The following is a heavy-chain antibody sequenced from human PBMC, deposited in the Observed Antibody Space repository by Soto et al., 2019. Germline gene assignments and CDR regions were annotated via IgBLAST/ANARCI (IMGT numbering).Heavy chain of an antibody. CDR2: IIPILGIA. Sequence: SVKGSCKASGGTFSNYAISWVRQAPGQGLEWMGRIIPILGIANYAQKFQGRVTITADKSTSTAYMELSSLRSEDTAVYYCARGGIVVVTYFDYWGQGTLVTVSS. D-gene: IGHD3-22*01. V-gene: IGHV1-69*04. CDR3: ARGGIVVVTYFDY. J-gene: IGHJ4*02. CDR1: GGTFSNYA.